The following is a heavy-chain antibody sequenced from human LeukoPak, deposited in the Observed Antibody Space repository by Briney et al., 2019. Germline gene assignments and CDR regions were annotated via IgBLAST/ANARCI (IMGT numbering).Heavy chain of an antibody. CDR1: GFTFSSYA. V-gene: IGHV3-23*01. Sequence: PGGSLRPSCAASGFTFSSYAMSWVRQAPGKGLEWVSAISGSGGSTYYADSVKGRFTISRDNSKNTLYLQMNSLRAEDTAVYYCAKHVYSSSWTVFVDWFDPWGQGTLVTVSS. CDR2: ISGSGGST. CDR3: AKHVYSSSWTVFVDWFDP. J-gene: IGHJ5*02. D-gene: IGHD6-13*01.